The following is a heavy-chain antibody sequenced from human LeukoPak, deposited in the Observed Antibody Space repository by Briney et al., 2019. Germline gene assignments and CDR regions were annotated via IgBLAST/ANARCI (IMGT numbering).Heavy chain of an antibody. CDR1: GYTFTGYY. J-gene: IGHJ4*02. CDR3: ARAPEDDSSGYYSGNYFDY. D-gene: IGHD3-22*01. Sequence: ASVTVSCKASGYTFTGYYMHWVRQAPGQGLEWMGWINPNSGGTNYAQKFQGRVTMTRDTSISTAYMELSRLRSDDTAVYYCARAPEDDSSGYYSGNYFDYWGQGTLVTVSS. CDR2: INPNSGGT. V-gene: IGHV1-2*02.